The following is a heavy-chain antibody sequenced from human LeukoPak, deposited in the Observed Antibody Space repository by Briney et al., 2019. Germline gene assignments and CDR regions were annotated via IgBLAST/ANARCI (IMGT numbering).Heavy chain of an antibody. V-gene: IGHV3-21*01. CDR2: ISSSSSYM. Sequence: GGSLRLSCAASGFTFSSYAMTWVRQAPGRGLEWVSSISSSSSYMYYADSVKGRFTISRDNAKNSLYLQMNSLRAEDTAVYYCARDVRGIAAHWGQGTLVTVSS. D-gene: IGHD6-13*01. CDR1: GFTFSSYA. CDR3: ARDVRGIAAH. J-gene: IGHJ4*02.